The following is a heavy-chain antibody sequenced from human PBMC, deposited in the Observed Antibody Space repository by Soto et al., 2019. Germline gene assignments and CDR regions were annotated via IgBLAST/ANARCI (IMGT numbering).Heavy chain of an antibody. CDR1: GYTFTGYY. Sequence: ASVKVSCKASGYTFTGYYMHWVRQAPGQGLEWMGWINPNSGGTNYAQKFQGWVTMTRDTSISTAYMELSRLRSDDTAVYYCARSLVPAAGGDDYYYYGMDVWGQGTTVTVSS. V-gene: IGHV1-2*04. J-gene: IGHJ6*02. CDR3: ARSLVPAAGGDDYYYYGMDV. D-gene: IGHD2-2*01. CDR2: INPNSGGT.